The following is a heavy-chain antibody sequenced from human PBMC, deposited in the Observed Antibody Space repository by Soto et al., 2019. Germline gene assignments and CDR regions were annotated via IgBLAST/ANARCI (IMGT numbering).Heavy chain of an antibody. CDR3: ATGEWELPHF. CDR1: GGIFSNDP. D-gene: IGHD1-7*01. CDR2: IIPAIGKP. Sequence: QVQLVQSGAEMKKPGSSVKVSCKASGGIFSNDPISWVRQAPGQGLEWMGGIIPAIGKPDYAQKYQDRVTIAADESTSTAHMELTNLVSQDTAVYYCATGEWELPHFWGQGTLVTVSS. V-gene: IGHV1-69*01. J-gene: IGHJ4*02.